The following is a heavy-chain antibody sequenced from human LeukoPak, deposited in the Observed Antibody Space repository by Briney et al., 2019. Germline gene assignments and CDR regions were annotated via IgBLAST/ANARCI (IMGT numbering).Heavy chain of an antibody. CDR2: IYISGST. CDR1: GGSFSSGYYY. J-gene: IGHJ4*02. V-gene: IGHV4-61*02. D-gene: IGHD5-18*01. CDR3: ARVGYGYYVDY. Sequence: PSETLSLTCAVYGGSFSSGYYYWSWIRQPAGKGLEWIGRIYISGSTNYSPSLKSRVTISLDTSKNGFSLRLSSVTAADTAVYYCARVGYGYYVDYWGQGTLVTVSS.